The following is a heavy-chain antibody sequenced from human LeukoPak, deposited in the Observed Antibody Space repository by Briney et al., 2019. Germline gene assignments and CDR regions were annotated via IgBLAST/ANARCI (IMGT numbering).Heavy chain of an antibody. J-gene: IGHJ4*02. D-gene: IGHD3-10*01. CDR2: IYHSGST. Sequence: SQTLCLTCAVSGGSISSGGYSWSWLRQPPGKGLEWIGYIYHSGSTYYNPSLKSRVTISVDRSKNQFSLKLSSVTAADTAVYYCASRTLYGSGRSYFDYWGQGTLVTVSS. CDR1: GGSISSGGYS. V-gene: IGHV4-30-2*01. CDR3: ASRTLYGSGRSYFDY.